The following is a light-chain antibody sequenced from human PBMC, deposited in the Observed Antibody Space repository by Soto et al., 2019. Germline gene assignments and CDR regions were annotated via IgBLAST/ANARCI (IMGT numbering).Light chain of an antibody. V-gene: IGLV2-14*01. CDR2: EVT. J-gene: IGLJ2*01. CDR1: SGDVGGYDY. Sequence: QSVLTQPASVSGSPGQSITISCTGTSGDVGGYDYVSWYQQHPGKTPKLMIYEVTNRPSGVSSRFSGSKSGNTASLTISGLQAEDEADYFCSSYTTISTIIFGGGTKLTVL. CDR3: SSYTTISTII.